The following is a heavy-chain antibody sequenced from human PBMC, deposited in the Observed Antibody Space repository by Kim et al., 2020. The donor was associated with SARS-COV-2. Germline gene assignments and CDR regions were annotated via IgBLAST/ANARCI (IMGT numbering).Heavy chain of an antibody. J-gene: IGHJ4*02. D-gene: IGHD6-13*01. CDR1: GYTFTTYG. CDR2: ISTSNGNT. Sequence: ASVKVSCKASGYTFTTYGVSWIRQAPEQGLEWMGWISTSNGNTNSPQKFRDRVTMTPDTSTSTAYLALRSLTPDDTAASSCARSDITRWYEKFHYWGQGT. CDR3: ARSDITRWYEKFHY. V-gene: IGHV1-18*01.